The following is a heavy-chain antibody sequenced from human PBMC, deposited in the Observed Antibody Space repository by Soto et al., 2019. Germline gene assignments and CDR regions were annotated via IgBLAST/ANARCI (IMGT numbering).Heavy chain of an antibody. D-gene: IGHD2-15*01. CDR1: GFTVSSKY. CDR2: INRGRSI. CDR3: ARDTVHYSLGTCYGIPRDL. Sequence: EVPLVESGGGLVQPGGSLRLSCAVSGFTVSSKYMSWVRQAPGKGLEWVSLINRGRSISYADSVKGRFTISRDNAENKLYLQRRSLVGEDKGVYYCARDTVHYSLGTCYGIPRDLWCNWTTVPVSS. V-gene: IGHV3-66*01. J-gene: IGHJ6*03.